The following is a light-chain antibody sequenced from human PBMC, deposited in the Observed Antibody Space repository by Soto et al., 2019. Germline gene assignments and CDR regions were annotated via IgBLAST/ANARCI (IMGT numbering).Light chain of an antibody. V-gene: IGKV3-20*01. J-gene: IGKJ2*01. CDR2: GAS. Sequence: EIVLTQSPGTLSLSPGERATLSCRASQSVSSTYLAWYQQKPGQAPRLLIFGASTRATGIEDSLSGSGSGTDFILSISRLEPEDVAVYHWQLHYNSPPEYTFAQGTKLEI. CDR1: QSVSSTY. CDR3: QLHYNSPPEYT.